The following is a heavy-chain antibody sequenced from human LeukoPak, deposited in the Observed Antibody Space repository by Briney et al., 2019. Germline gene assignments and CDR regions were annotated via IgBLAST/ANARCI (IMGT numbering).Heavy chain of an antibody. CDR3: ARGHGGTFYYYGMDV. CDR2: IYYSGST. D-gene: IGHD1-14*01. Sequence: SETLSLTCTVSGGSISSYSWSWIRQPPGKGLEWIGYIYYSGSTNYNPSLKSRVTISVDTSKNQFSLKLSSVTAADTAVYYCARGHGGTFYYYGMDVWGQGTTVTVSS. V-gene: IGHV4-59*01. J-gene: IGHJ6*02. CDR1: GGSISSYS.